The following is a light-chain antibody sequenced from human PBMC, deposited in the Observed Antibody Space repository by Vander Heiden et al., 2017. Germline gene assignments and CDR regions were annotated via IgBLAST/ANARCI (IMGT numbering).Light chain of an antibody. V-gene: IGLV2-23*01. J-gene: IGLJ3*02. CDR3: CSYAGSSTWV. CDR2: EGS. Sequence: VSGSPGQSITISCTGTSSDVGSYNLVSWYQQHPGKAPKLMIYEGSKRPSGVSNRFSGSKSGNTASLTISGLQAEDEADYYCCSYAGSSTWVFGGGTKLTVL. CDR1: SSDVGSYNL.